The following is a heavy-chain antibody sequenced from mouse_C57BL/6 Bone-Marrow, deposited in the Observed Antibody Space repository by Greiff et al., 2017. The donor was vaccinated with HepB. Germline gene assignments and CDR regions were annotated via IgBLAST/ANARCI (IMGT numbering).Heavy chain of an antibody. CDR1: GYTFPCYG. Sequence: VQLQQSGAELARPGASVKLSCTASGYTFPCYGLSWVQQRTGQGLEWIAELYPRSGNTYYNEKFKGKATLTADKSSSTAYMELRSLTSEDSAVYFCARSGLRRDYFDYWGQGTTLTVSS. CDR3: ARSGLRRDYFDY. D-gene: IGHD2-4*01. J-gene: IGHJ2*01. CDR2: LYPRSGNT. V-gene: IGHV1-81*01.